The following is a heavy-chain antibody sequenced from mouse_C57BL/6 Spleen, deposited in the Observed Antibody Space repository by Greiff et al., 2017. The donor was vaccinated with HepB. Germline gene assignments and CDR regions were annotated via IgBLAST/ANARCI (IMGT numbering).Heavy chain of an antibody. Sequence: QVQLKQSGPGLVQPSQSLSITCTVSGFSLTSYGVHWVRQSPGKGLEWLGVIWRGGSTDYNAAFMSRLSITKDNSKSQVFFKMNSLQADDTAIYYCAKSFYYDGSSYWYFDVWGTGTTVTVSS. J-gene: IGHJ1*03. CDR3: AKSFYYDGSSYWYFDV. CDR1: GFSLTSYG. D-gene: IGHD1-1*01. CDR2: IWRGGST. V-gene: IGHV2-5*01.